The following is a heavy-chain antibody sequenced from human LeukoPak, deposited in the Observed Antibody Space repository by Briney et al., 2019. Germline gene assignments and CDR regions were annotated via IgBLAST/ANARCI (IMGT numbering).Heavy chain of an antibody. V-gene: IGHV3-23*01. Sequence: GGSLRLSCAASGFTFSSYAMTWVRQAPGKGLEWVSAISGSAGSTYYADSVKGRFTISRDNSKNTLYLQVNSLRAEDTAAYYCATVATGGDCYYMDVWGKGTTVTVSS. D-gene: IGHD1-14*01. J-gene: IGHJ6*03. CDR1: GFTFSSYA. CDR2: ISGSAGST. CDR3: ATVATGGDCYYMDV.